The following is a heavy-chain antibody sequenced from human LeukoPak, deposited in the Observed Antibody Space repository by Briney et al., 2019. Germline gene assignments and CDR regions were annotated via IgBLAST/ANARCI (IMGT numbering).Heavy chain of an antibody. CDR2: VIPILGIA. J-gene: IGHJ4*02. Sequence: SVKVSCKASGGTFSSYAISWVRQAPGQGLEWMGRVIPILGIANYAQKFQGRVTITADKSTSTAYMELSSLRSEDTAVYYCARGDYFDYWGQGTLVTVSS. CDR3: ARGDYFDY. V-gene: IGHV1-69*04. CDR1: GGTFSSYA.